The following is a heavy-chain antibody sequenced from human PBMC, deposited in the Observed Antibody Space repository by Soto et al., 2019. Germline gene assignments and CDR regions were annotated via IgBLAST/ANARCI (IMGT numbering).Heavy chain of an antibody. CDR2: INSDGTIS. V-gene: IGHV3-74*01. Sequence: GGSLRLSFAASGFTFDIYWMNWVRQAPGKGPEWLSGINSDGTISSYADSVKGRFTISRDNARNTLSLQMNSLRADDTAVYYCARLSGDHSAFFSYGMDAWGQGTTVTVSS. J-gene: IGHJ6*02. CDR1: GFTFDIYW. D-gene: IGHD2-21*01. CDR3: ARLSGDHSAFFSYGMDA.